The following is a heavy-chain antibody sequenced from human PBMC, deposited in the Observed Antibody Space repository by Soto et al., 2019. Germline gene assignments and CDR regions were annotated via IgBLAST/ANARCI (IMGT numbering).Heavy chain of an antibody. CDR2: IIPMLGKA. CDR1: GGTFISYS. CDR3: ARVWSPYGYGTTFDY. V-gene: IGHV1-69*11. Sequence: QVQLVQSGAEVKKPGSSVKVSCQASGGTFISYSTSWVRQAPGQGLEWMGGIIPMLGKANYAQEYQGRVTLTADDSTSTVYMQLRGLGSEDTAVYYWARVWSPYGYGTTFDYWGQGTQVTVSS. D-gene: IGHD5-18*01. J-gene: IGHJ4*02.